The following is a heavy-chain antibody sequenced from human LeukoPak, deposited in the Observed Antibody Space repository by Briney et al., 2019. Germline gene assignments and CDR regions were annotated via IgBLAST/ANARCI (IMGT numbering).Heavy chain of an antibody. CDR1: GASISFYY. CDR3: ALDSSGWSDDSFDT. J-gene: IGHJ3*02. CDR2: IYYSGST. V-gene: IGHV4-59*01. D-gene: IGHD6-13*01. Sequence: SETLSLTCTVSGASISFYYWSWIRQPPGKGLEWIGYIYYSGSTNYNPSLKSRVTMSIDTSKNHFSLNLNSVTAADTAIYYCALDSSGWSDDSFDTWGQGTMVTASS.